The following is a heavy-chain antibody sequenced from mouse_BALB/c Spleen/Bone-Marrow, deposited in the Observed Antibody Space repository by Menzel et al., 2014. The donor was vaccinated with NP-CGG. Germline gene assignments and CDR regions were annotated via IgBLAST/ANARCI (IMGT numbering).Heavy chain of an antibody. J-gene: IGHJ3*01. CDR3: TMYAFAY. Sequence: LQQSGSELVRPGASVKLSCKSSGYTFTSYWVHWVKQRPGQGLEWIGNIYPGSGSPNYDERFKSKATLTVDTSSSTAYMQLSTPTSAASAFYSCTMYAFAYWGQGTLVTVSA. D-gene: IGHD2-14*01. V-gene: IGHV1S22*01. CDR1: GYTFTSYW. CDR2: IYPGSGSP.